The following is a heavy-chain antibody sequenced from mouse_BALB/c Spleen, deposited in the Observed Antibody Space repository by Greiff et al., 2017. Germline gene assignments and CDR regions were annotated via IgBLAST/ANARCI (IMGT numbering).Heavy chain of an antibody. J-gene: IGHJ4*01. D-gene: IGHD1-1*01. Sequence: VKLMESGPGLVAPSQSLSITCTVSGFSLTSYGVHWVRQPPGKGLEWLGVIWAGGSTNYNSALMSRLSISKDNSKSQVFLKMNSLQTDDTAMYYCARDGDYGSSGYAMDYWGQGTSVTVSS. CDR1: GFSLTSYG. V-gene: IGHV2-9*02. CDR3: ARDGDYGSSGYAMDY. CDR2: IWAGGST.